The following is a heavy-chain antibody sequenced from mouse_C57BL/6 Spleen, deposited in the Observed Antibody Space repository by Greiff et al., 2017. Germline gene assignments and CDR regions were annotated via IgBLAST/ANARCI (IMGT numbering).Heavy chain of an antibody. CDR2: IYPGDGAT. J-gene: IGHJ4*01. D-gene: IGHD2-1*01. CDR3: ARGPYGKHYAMDY. CDR1: GYAFTSSW. Sequence: QVQLQQSGPELVKPGASVKISCKASGYAFTSSWMNWVKQRPGKGLEWIGRIYPGDGATNYNGKFKGKATLTADKSSSTAYMQRSSLTSEDSAVYFCARGPYGKHYAMDYWGQGTSVTVSS. V-gene: IGHV1-82*01.